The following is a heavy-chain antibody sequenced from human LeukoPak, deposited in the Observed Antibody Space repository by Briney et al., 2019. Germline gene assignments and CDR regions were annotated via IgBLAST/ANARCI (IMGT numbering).Heavy chain of an antibody. V-gene: IGHV4-61*02. J-gene: IGHJ4*02. CDR3: ARSLEYSSHDLDY. CDR2: IYTSGST. D-gene: IGHD6-6*01. CDR1: GGSISSGSYY. Sequence: PSETLSLTCTVSGGSISSGSYYWSWIRQPAGKGLEWIGRIYTSGSTNYNPSLKSRVTISVDTSKNQFSLKLSSVTAADTAVYYCARSLEYSSHDLDYWGQGTLVTVSS.